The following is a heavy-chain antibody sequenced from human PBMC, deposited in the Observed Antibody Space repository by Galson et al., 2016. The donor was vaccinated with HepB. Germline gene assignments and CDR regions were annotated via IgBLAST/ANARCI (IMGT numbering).Heavy chain of an antibody. Sequence: SVKVSCKASGGTFSSYAICWVRQAPGQGLEWMGGIIPTFGTANYAQKFQGRVTITADESTSTAYMELSSLRSEDTAVYYCASTPVGYDYIWGSYRTTGGIDYWGQGTLATVSS. CDR3: ASTPVGYDYIWGSYRTTGGIDY. CDR2: IIPTFGTA. D-gene: IGHD3-16*02. J-gene: IGHJ4*02. CDR1: GGTFSSYA. V-gene: IGHV1-69*13.